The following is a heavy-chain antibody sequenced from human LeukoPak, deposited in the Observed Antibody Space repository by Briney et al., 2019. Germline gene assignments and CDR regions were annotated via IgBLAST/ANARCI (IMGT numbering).Heavy chain of an antibody. V-gene: IGHV3-21*01. Sequence: GGSLRLSCAASGFTFSSYSMNWVRQAPGKGLEWVSSISSSSSYIYYADSVKGRFTISRDNAKNSLYLQMNSLRAEDTAVYYCARDLSKGITMVRGVPRDKYYFDYWGQGTLVTVSS. CDR2: ISSSSSYI. D-gene: IGHD3-10*01. CDR3: ARDLSKGITMVRGVPRDKYYFDY. J-gene: IGHJ4*02. CDR1: GFTFSSYS.